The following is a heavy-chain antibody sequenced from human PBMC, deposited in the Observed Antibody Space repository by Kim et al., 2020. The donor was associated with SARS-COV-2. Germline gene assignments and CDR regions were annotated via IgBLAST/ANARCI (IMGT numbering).Heavy chain of an antibody. V-gene: IGHV4-59*08. D-gene: IGHD2-15*01. Sequence: SIQSRVTISVDTSKTQFSLKLSSVTAADTAVYSCARHLVVVAATEGWFDPWGQGTLVTVSS. J-gene: IGHJ5*02. CDR3: ARHLVVVAATEGWFDP.